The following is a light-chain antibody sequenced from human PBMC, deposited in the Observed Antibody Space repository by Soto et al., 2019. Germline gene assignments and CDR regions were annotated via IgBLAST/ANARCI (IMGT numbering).Light chain of an antibody. J-gene: IGLJ1*01. CDR1: NRDVGTHNY. CDR3: FSYAGGSIFV. Sequence: QSVLTQPPSASGSPGQSVTISCTGTNRDVGTHNYVSWYQQYPGKAPKLLIYDVVKRPSGVPHRFSGSKSGNTASLTVSGLQADDEADYYCFSYAGGSIFVFGTGTKVTVL. CDR2: DVV. V-gene: IGLV2-8*01.